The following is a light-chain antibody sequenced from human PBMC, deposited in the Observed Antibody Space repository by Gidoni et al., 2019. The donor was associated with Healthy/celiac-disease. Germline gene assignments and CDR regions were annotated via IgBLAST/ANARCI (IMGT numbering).Light chain of an antibody. CDR2: GAS. CDR3: QQYNNWSLFT. J-gene: IGKJ3*01. Sequence: DIVMTQSPATLSVSPGESATLSCRASPSVSSNLAWYQQQPGQAPRLLIYGASTRPTGIPARFSGSGSGTEFTLPISSLQSEDFAVYYCQQYNNWSLFTFGPXTKVDIK. V-gene: IGKV3-15*01. CDR1: PSVSSN.